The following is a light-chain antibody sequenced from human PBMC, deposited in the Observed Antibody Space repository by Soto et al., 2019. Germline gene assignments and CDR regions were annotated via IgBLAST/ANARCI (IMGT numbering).Light chain of an antibody. CDR2: GAS. CDR3: LQHNSYPYT. CDR1: QDISND. J-gene: IGKJ2*01. Sequence: DIQMTQSPSAMSASVGDRVTITCRASQDISNDLAWFQQKPGKVPKRLIYGASSLQSGVPSRFSSSGSGTEFTLTISSLQPEDFATDYCLQHNSYPYTFGQGTELEIK. V-gene: IGKV1-17*03.